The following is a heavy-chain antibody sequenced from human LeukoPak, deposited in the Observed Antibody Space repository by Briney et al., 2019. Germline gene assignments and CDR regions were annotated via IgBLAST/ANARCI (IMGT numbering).Heavy chain of an antibody. J-gene: IGHJ6*03. CDR3: ARGPRVAVAGATGYYYMDV. CDR2: ISAYNGNT. CDR1: GYTFTSYG. V-gene: IGHV1-18*01. Sequence: AASVKVSCKASGYTFTSYGISWVRQAPGQGLEWMGWISAYNGNTNYAQKLQGRVTMTTDTSTSTAYMELRSLRSDDTAVYYCARGPRVAVAGATGYYYMDVWGKGTTVTISS. D-gene: IGHD6-19*01.